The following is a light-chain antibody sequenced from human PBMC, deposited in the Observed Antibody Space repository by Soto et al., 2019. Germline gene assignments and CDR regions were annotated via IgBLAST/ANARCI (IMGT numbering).Light chain of an antibody. CDR2: KAS. Sequence: DIQMTQSPSTLSASVGDRVTITCRAGQSISSWLAWYQQKPGKAPKLLIYKASSLESGVPSRFSGSGSGTEFTLTISSLQPDDFATYYCQQYNSSTWTFGQGTKVEIK. CDR3: QQYNSSTWT. CDR1: QSISSW. V-gene: IGKV1-5*03. J-gene: IGKJ1*01.